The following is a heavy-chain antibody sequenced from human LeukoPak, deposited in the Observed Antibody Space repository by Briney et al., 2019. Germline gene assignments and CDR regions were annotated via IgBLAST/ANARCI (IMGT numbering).Heavy chain of an antibody. CDR3: ARDRCSSTSCYGRFDP. CDR1: GYTFTDYY. J-gene: IGHJ5*02. V-gene: IGHV1-18*04. D-gene: IGHD2-2*01. CDR2: ISAYNGNT. Sequence: ASVKVSCKASGYTFTDYYMHWVRLAPGQGLEWMGWISAYNGNTNYAQKLQGRVTMSTDTSTSTAYMELRSLRSDDTAVYYCARDRCSSTSCYGRFDPWGQGTLVTVSS.